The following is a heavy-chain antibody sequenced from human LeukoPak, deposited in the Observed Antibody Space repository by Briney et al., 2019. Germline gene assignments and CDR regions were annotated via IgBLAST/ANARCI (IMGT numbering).Heavy chain of an antibody. CDR2: INPYSGGT. Sequence: ASVKVSCKASGYTFTSYDINWVRQATGQGLEWMGWINPYSGGTNYAQRFQGRVTMTRDTSIITAYMELSRLRSDDTAVYYCARVGAVAGTGWGAFDYWGQGTLVTVSS. CDR1: GYTFTSYD. J-gene: IGHJ4*02. CDR3: ARVGAVAGTGWGAFDY. V-gene: IGHV1-2*02. D-gene: IGHD6-19*01.